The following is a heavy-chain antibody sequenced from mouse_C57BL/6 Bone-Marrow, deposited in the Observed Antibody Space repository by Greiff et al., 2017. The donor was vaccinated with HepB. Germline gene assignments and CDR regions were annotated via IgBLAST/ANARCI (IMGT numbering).Heavy chain of an antibody. CDR3: ARSGWLLRAWFAY. Sequence: QVQLQQSGAELVKPGASVKLSCKASGYTFTSYWMHWVKQRPGQGLEWIGMIHPNSGSTNYNEKFKSKATLTVDKSSSTAYMQLSSLTSEDSAVYYCARSGWLLRAWFAYWGQGTLVTVSA. V-gene: IGHV1-64*01. CDR2: IHPNSGST. D-gene: IGHD2-3*01. CDR1: GYTFTSYW. J-gene: IGHJ3*01.